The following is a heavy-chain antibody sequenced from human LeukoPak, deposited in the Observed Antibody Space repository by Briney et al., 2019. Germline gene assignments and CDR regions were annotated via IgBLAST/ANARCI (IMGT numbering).Heavy chain of an antibody. J-gene: IGHJ4*02. V-gene: IGHV1-46*01. D-gene: IGHD1-26*01. CDR2: INPSGGST. CDR1: GYTFTSYY. CDR3: ARSKWELLTLDY. Sequence: ASVKVSCKASGYTFTSYYMHWVRQAPGQGLEWMGIINPSGGSTSYAQKFQGRVTMTWDTSTSTVYMELSSLRSEDTAVYYCARSKWELLTLDYWGQGTLVTISS.